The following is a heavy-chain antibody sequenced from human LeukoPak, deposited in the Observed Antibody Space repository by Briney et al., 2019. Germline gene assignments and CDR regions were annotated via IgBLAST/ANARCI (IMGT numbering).Heavy chain of an antibody. J-gene: IGHJ4*02. CDR3: AKRGHCSGGSCYYYFDY. CDR2: ISGSGGST. Sequence: PGGSLRLSCATPGFIFSTYGMSWVRQAPGKGLEWVSVISGSGGSTYYADSVKGRFTISRDNSKNTLYLQVNSLRGEDTAVYYCAKRGHCSGGSCYYYFDYWGQGTLVAASS. D-gene: IGHD2-15*01. V-gene: IGHV3-23*01. CDR1: GFIFSTYG.